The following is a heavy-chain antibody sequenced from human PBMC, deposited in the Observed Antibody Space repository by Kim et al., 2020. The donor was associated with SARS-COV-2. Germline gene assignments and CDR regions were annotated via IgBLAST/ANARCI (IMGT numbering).Heavy chain of an antibody. CDR3: ARYYVWGSYRYYNGMDV. V-gene: IGHV3-33*05. CDR2: ISYDGSNK. CDR1: GFTFSSYG. J-gene: IGHJ6*02. D-gene: IGHD3-16*02. Sequence: GGSLRLSCAASGFTFSSYGMHWVRQAPGKGLEWVAVISYDGSNKYYADSVKGRFTISRDNSKNTLYLQMNSLRAEDTAVYYCARYYVWGSYRYYNGMDVWGQGTTVTVSS.